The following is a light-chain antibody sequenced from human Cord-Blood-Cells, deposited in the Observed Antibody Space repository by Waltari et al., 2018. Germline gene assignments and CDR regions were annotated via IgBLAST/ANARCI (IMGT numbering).Light chain of an antibody. V-gene: IGKV3-15*01. Sequence: EIVMTQSPATLSVSPGERATLSCRASQSVSSNLAWYQQNPGQAPRLLIYVASTRATGIPARFSGSGSGTEFTLTISSLQSEDFAVYYCQRYNNWPPSYTFGQGTKLEIK. CDR3: QRYNNWPPSYT. CDR2: VAS. CDR1: QSVSSN. J-gene: IGKJ2*01.